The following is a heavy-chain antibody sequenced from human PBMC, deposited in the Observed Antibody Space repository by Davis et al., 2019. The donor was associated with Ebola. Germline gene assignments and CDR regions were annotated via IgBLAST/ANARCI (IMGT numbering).Heavy chain of an antibody. CDR1: GGSIRSGAYY. CDR3: ARTYDSSRWFDP. D-gene: IGHD3-22*01. J-gene: IGHJ5*02. V-gene: IGHV4-31*03. CDR2: IYYSGST. Sequence: PSETLSLTCTVSGGSIRSGAYYWTWIRQHPGKGLEWIGYIYYSGSTYYNLSLKSRFTISIDTSKNQFSLKLTSVTAADTAVYYCARTYDSSRWFDPWGQGTLVTVSS.